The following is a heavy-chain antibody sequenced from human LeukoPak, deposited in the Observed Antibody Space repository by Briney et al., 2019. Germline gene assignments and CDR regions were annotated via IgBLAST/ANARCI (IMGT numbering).Heavy chain of an antibody. CDR2: FYTSGST. Sequence: SETLSLTCTVSGGSISSGSYSWSWIRQPAGKGLEWIGRFYTSGSTNYNPSLKSRVTISVDTSKDQFSLKLSSVTAADTAVYYCAREVIAAHNWFDPWGQGTLVTVSS. CDR3: AREVIAAHNWFDP. CDR1: GGSISSGSYS. V-gene: IGHV4-61*02. J-gene: IGHJ5*02. D-gene: IGHD6-6*01.